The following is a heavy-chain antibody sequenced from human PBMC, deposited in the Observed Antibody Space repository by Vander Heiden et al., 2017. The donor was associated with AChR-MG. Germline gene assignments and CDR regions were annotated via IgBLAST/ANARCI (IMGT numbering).Heavy chain of an antibody. CDR1: GYTFTSSG. D-gene: IGHD3-3*01. V-gene: IGHV1-18*01. CDR2: ISAYNGNT. CDR3: ARAHSYYDFWSGYYNYYYYGMDV. J-gene: IGHJ6*02. Sequence: QVQLAQSGAEVKKPAASVKVSCKASGYTFTSSGISWVRQAPGQGLEWMGWISAYNGNTNYAQKLQGRVTMTTDTSTSTAYMELRSLRSDDTAVYYCARAHSYYDFWSGYYNYYYYGMDVWGQGTTVTVSS.